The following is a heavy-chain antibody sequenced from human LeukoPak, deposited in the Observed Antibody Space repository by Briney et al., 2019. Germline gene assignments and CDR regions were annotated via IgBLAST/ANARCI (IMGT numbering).Heavy chain of an antibody. V-gene: IGHV4-34*01. J-gene: IGHJ4*02. CDR1: GGSFSGYY. CDR2: INHSGST. Sequence: TSETLSLTCAVYGGSFSGYYWSWIRQPPGKGLEWIGEINHSGSTNYNPSLKSRVTISVDTSKNQFSLKLSSVTAADTAVYYCAKDRVGGYSYGSPPGYWGQGTLVTVSS. CDR3: AKDRVGGYSYGSPPGY. D-gene: IGHD5-18*01.